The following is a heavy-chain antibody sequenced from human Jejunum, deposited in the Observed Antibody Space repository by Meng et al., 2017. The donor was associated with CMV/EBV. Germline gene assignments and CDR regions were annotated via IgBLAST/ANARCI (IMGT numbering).Heavy chain of an antibody. CDR2: IRRKADDYAT. J-gene: IGHJ6*02. V-gene: IGHV3-73*01. CDR1: A. CDR3: TRPVGDYCAGGSCYTQMDV. Sequence: AMHWVRQASGKGPEWVGRIRRKADDYATAYAASVKGRFTVSRDDSKNTAYLQMNSLKTEDTAVYYCTRPVGDYCAGGSCYTQMDVWGQGTTVTVSS. D-gene: IGHD2-15*01.